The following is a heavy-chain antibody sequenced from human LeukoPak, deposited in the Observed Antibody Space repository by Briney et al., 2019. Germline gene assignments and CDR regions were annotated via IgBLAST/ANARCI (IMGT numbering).Heavy chain of an antibody. J-gene: IGHJ4*02. V-gene: IGHV3-23*01. CDR2: IGASGGST. D-gene: IGHD2-15*01. Sequence: QPGGSLRLSCAASGFTFSSYAMNWVRQAPGKGLEWVSGIGASGGSTYYADSVKGRFTISRDNSKNTLYLQMNSLRAEDTAVYYCAKGPDGGLRYFDYWGQGTLVTVSS. CDR1: GFTFSSYA. CDR3: AKGPDGGLRYFDY.